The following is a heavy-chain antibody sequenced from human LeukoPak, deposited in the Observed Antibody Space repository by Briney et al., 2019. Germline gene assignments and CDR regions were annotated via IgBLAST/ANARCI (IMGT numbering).Heavy chain of an antibody. CDR3: ATYCSSTNCYIWGYYFDY. Sequence: SVKVSCKASGGTFSSYAISWVRQAPGQGLEWMGRIIPILGIANYAQKFQDRITITADASTSTAYMELSSLRSEDTAVYYCATYCSSTNCYIWGYYFDYWGQGTLVTVSS. V-gene: IGHV1-69*04. CDR1: GGTFSSYA. J-gene: IGHJ4*02. D-gene: IGHD2-2*01. CDR2: IIPILGIA.